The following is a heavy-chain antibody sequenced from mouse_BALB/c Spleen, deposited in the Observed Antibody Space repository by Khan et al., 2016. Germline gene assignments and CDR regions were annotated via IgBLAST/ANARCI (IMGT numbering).Heavy chain of an antibody. CDR3: ARWLGRVYYYAMDY. D-gene: IGHD4-1*01. Sequence: EVQLQESGPGLVKPSQSLSLTCTVTGYSITSDYAWNWIRQFPGNKLEWMGYISYSGSTSYNPSLKSRISITRDTSKNQFFLQLNSVTTEDTATSYCARWLGRVYYYAMDYWGQGTSVTVSS. CDR1: GYSITSDYA. CDR2: ISYSGST. J-gene: IGHJ4*01. V-gene: IGHV3-2*02.